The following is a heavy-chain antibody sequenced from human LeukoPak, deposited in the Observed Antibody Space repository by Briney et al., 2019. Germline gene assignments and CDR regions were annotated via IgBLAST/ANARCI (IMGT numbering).Heavy chain of an antibody. CDR1: GFTFSDYY. V-gene: IGHV3-11*04. D-gene: IGHD3-10*01. CDR3: ARDSGSGSYYNTDFDY. J-gene: IGHJ4*02. CDR2: ISSSGSTI. Sequence: PGGSLRLSCAASGFTFSDYYMSWIRQAPGKGLEWVSYISSSGSTIYYADLVKGRFTISRDNAKNSLYLQMNSLRAEDTAVYYCARDSGSGSYYNTDFDYWGQGTLVTVSS.